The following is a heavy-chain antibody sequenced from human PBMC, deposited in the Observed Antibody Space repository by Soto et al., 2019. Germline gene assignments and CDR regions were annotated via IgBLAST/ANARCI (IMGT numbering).Heavy chain of an antibody. Sequence: HSETLSLTCTVSGGSISSYYGSGIRQHAGKGLEWIGRIYTSGSTNYNPSLKSRVTMSVDTSKNQFSLKLSSVTAADTAVYYCARDKLYGSGSYSHFDYWGQGTLVTVSS. D-gene: IGHD3-10*01. CDR1: GGSISSYY. CDR3: ARDKLYGSGSYSHFDY. J-gene: IGHJ4*02. V-gene: IGHV4-4*07. CDR2: IYTSGST.